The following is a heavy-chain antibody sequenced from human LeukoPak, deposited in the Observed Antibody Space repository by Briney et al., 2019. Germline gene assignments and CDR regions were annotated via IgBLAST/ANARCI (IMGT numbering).Heavy chain of an antibody. V-gene: IGHV3-21*04. CDR2: ISTSSSYI. CDR1: GFTFSSCN. CDR3: AKDSSAYYKNFDY. Sequence: GGSLRLSCAASGFTFSSCNMNWVRQAPGRGLEWVSSISTSSSYIYYTDSVRGRFTISRDNSKNTLYLQMNSLRAADTAVYYCAKDSSAYYKNFDYWGQGTLVTVSS. J-gene: IGHJ4*02. D-gene: IGHD3-22*01.